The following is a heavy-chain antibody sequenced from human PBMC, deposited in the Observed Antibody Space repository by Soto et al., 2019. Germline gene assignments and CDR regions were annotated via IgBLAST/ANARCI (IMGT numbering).Heavy chain of an antibody. Sequence: GGSLRLSCTASGFTFGDYAMSWFRQAPGKGLEWVGFIRSKAYGGTTEYAASVKGRFTISRDDSKSIAYLQMNSLKTEDTAVYYCTRGFFPGIAAALGPPPFDYWGQGTLVIVSS. D-gene: IGHD6-13*01. V-gene: IGHV3-49*03. J-gene: IGHJ4*02. CDR2: IRSKAYGGTT. CDR1: GFTFGDYA. CDR3: TRGFFPGIAAALGPPPFDY.